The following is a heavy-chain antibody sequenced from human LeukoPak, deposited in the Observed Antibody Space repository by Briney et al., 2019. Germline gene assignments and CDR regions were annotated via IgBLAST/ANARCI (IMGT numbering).Heavy chain of an antibody. CDR2: IIPIFGTA. V-gene: IGHV1-69*05. CDR1: GGTFSSYA. Sequence: SVKVSCKASGGTFSSYAISWVRQAPGQGLEWMGGIIPIFGTANYAQKFQGRVTITTDESTSTAYMELSSLRSEDTAVYCCARGSSIRYYFDYWGQGTLVTVSS. D-gene: IGHD3-3*02. CDR3: ARGSSIRYYFDY. J-gene: IGHJ4*02.